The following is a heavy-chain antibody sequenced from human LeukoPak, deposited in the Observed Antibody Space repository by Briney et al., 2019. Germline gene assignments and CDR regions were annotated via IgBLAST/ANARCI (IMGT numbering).Heavy chain of an antibody. CDR3: AELGITMIGGV. V-gene: IGHV3-48*04. CDR2: ISSSSNTI. D-gene: IGHD3-10*02. J-gene: IGHJ6*04. Sequence: GGSLRLSCAASGFTFSSYSMNWVRQAPGKGLEWISYISSSSNTIYYADSVKGRFTISRDNAKNSLYLQMNSLRAEDTAVYHCAELGITMIGGVWGKGTTVTISS. CDR1: GFTFSSYS.